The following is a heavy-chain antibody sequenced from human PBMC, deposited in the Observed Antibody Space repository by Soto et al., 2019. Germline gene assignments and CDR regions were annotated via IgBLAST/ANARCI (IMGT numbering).Heavy chain of an antibody. D-gene: IGHD1-26*01. CDR3: ARDRVEWEMPDYYYGMDV. J-gene: IGHJ6*02. CDR2: ISAYNGNT. Sequence: ASVKVSCKASGYTFTSYGISWVRQAPGQGLEWMGWISAYNGNTNYAQKLQGRVTMTTDTSTSTAYMELRSLRSDDTAVYYCARDRVEWEMPDYYYGMDVWGQGTTVTVSS. CDR1: GYTFTSYG. V-gene: IGHV1-18*04.